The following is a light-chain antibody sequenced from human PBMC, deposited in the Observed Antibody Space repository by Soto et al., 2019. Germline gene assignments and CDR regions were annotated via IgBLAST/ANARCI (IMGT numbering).Light chain of an antibody. V-gene: IGKV1-17*03. CDR1: QGISNS. J-gene: IGKJ1*01. CDR3: QQYNNWPRT. CDR2: GAS. Sequence: DIQMTQSPSAMSASLGDRVTITCRASQGISNSLAWFQQKPGRVPKRLIYGASTRATDIPPRFSGSGSGTEFTLTISSLQSEDFAVYYCQQYNNWPRTFGQGTKVDNK.